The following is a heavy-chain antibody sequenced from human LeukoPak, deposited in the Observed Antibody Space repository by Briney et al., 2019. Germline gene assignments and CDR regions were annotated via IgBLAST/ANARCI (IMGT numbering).Heavy chain of an antibody. CDR2: ISYDGSNK. CDR3: ARSITMVRGANSPHFDY. D-gene: IGHD3-10*01. V-gene: IGHV3-30-3*01. J-gene: IGHJ4*02. Sequence: GRSLRLSCAASGFTFSSYAMHWVRQAPGKGLEWVAVISYDGSNKYYADSVKGRFTISRDDSKNTLYLQMNSLRAEDTAVYYCARSITMVRGANSPHFDYWGQGTLVTVSS. CDR1: GFTFSSYA.